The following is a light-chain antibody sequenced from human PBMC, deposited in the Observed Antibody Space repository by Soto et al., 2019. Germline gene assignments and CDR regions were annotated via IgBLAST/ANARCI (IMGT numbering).Light chain of an antibody. CDR3: QHSYSTPRT. J-gene: IGKJ1*01. Sequence: DIQMTQSPSSLSASVGDRVTITCRASQSISSYLNWYQQKPGKAPKLLIYGASSLQSGFPSRFSGSGSGTDLPLTISSLQPEDFATYYLQHSYSTPRTFGQGTKAEIK. V-gene: IGKV1-39*01. CDR1: QSISSY. CDR2: GAS.